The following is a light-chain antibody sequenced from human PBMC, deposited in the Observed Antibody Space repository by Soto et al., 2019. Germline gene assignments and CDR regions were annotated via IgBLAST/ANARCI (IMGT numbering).Light chain of an antibody. J-gene: IGLJ2*01. V-gene: IGLV1-40*01. CDR1: SSNIGAGYD. Sequence: QSVLTQPPSLSGTPGQRVTISCTGSSSNIGAGYDVHWYQQLPGTAPKLLIYGNSNRPSGVPDRFSGSKSDTSASLAITGLQAEDEADYYCQSYDSSLSGSVFGGGTKLTVL. CDR3: QSYDSSLSGSV. CDR2: GNS.